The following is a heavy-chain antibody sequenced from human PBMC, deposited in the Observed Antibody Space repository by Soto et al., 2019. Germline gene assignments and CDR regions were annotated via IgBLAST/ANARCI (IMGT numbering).Heavy chain of an antibody. J-gene: IGHJ5*02. CDR2: IKYDGSDK. CDR1: GFTFSNYL. V-gene: IGHV3-7*01. CDR3: ARVNCGSPGSKGGDWFDP. D-gene: IGHD2-2*01. Sequence: WGSLRLSCSASGFTFSNYLMTWVRQAPGKGLEWVASIKYDGSDKYYVDSAKGRLTISRDNARNSLYLQLNSPRAEDTAVYYRARVNCGSPGSKGGDWFDPWGQGTLVTVSP.